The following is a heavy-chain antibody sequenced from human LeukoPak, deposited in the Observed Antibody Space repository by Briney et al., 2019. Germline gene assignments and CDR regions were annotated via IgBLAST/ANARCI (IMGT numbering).Heavy chain of an antibody. Sequence: PSETLSLTCTVSGGSISAYYWSWIRQPAGKGLEWIGRIYVSGSTNYNPSLKSRGTISLDTSKNQFSLKLSSVTAADTAVYYCARTYYYDSSGYYPGYFDYWGQGTLVTVSS. V-gene: IGHV4-4*07. D-gene: IGHD3-22*01. CDR3: ARTYYYDSSGYYPGYFDY. CDR2: IYVSGST. CDR1: GGSISAYY. J-gene: IGHJ4*02.